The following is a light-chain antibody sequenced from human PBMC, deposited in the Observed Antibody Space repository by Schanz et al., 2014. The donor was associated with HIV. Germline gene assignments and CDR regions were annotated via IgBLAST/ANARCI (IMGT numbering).Light chain of an antibody. Sequence: QSVLTQPASVSGSPGQSITISCAETGSDIDAYKYVSWYQQHPGKAPRLLIYDAINRPPGVSDRFSGSRSGNTASLTISGLQAEDEADYYCSSYTSSSTPLVFRGGTKLTVL. CDR3: SSYTSSSTPLV. J-gene: IGLJ3*02. V-gene: IGLV2-14*03. CDR1: GSDIDAYKY. CDR2: DAI.